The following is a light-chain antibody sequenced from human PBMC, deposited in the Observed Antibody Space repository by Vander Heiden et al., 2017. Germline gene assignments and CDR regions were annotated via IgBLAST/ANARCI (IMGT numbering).Light chain of an antibody. J-gene: IGLJ2*01. V-gene: IGLV2-8*01. CDR2: EVT. CDR3: ASYAGNNDLI. CDR1: SSDVGGYRY. Sequence: SALTQPPSASGSPGQSVTISSPGTSSDVGGYRYVSWYQQHPDRAPQLVIFEVTKRPSGVPARFTGSKSGNTASLTVSGVQPDDEAIYYCASYAGNNDLIFGGGTKLTVL.